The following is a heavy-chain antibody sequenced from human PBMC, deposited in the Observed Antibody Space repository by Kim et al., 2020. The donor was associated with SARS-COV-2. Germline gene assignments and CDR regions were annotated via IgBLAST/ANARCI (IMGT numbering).Heavy chain of an antibody. J-gene: IGHJ4*02. CDR1: GFTFSSYS. D-gene: IGHD4-17*01. V-gene: IGHV3-48*02. CDR3: ARVSADYGGNRGAY. Sequence: GGSLRLSCAASGFTFSSYSMNWVRQAPGKGLEWVSYISSSSSTIYYADSVKGRFTISRDNSKNSLYLEMNSLRDEDTAVYYCARVSADYGGNRGAYWGQGTLVTVSS. CDR2: ISSSSSTI.